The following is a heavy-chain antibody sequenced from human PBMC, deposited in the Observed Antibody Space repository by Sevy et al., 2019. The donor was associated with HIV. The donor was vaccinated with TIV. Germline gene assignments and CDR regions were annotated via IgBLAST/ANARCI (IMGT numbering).Heavy chain of an antibody. J-gene: IGHJ6*04. D-gene: IGHD2-2*01. CDR3: AREGASGGDIVVVPAAMEVDV. CDR1: GFTFSSYS. Sequence: GGSLRLSCAASGFTFSSYSMDWVRQAPGKGLEWVSSISSSSSYIYYADSVKGRFTISRDNAKNSLYLQMNSLRAEDTAVYYCAREGASGGDIVVVPAAMEVDVWGKGTTVTVSS. V-gene: IGHV3-21*01. CDR2: ISSSSSYI.